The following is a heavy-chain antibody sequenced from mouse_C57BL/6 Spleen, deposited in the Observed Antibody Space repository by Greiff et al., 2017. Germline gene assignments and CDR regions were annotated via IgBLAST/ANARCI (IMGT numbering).Heavy chain of an antibody. V-gene: IGHV5-6*01. J-gene: IGHJ2*01. CDR3: ASLYYYGSSSVDY. CDR2: ISSGGSYT. D-gene: IGHD1-1*01. CDR1: GFTFSSYG. Sequence: EVKLQESGGDLVKPGGSLKLSCAASGFTFSSYGMSWVRQTPDKRLEWVATISSGGSYTYYPDSVKGRFTISRDNAKNTLYLQMSSLKSEDTAMYYCASLYYYGSSSVDYWGQGTTLTVSS.